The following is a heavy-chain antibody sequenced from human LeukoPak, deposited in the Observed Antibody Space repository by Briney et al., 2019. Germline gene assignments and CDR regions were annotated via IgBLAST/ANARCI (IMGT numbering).Heavy chain of an antibody. V-gene: IGHV3-15*01. CDR1: GFTFSSYG. Sequence: GGSLRLSCAASGFTFSSYGMSWVRQAPGKGLEWVGRIKSKTDGGTTDYAAPVKGRFTISRDDSKNTLYLQMNSLKTEDTAVYYCTTGYYDSSGYYYSFDYWGQGTLVTVSS. CDR3: TTGYYDSSGYYYSFDY. J-gene: IGHJ4*02. CDR2: IKSKTDGGTT. D-gene: IGHD3-22*01.